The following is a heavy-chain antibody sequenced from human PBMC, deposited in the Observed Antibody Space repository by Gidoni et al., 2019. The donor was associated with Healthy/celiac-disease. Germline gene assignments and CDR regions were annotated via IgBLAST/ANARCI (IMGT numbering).Heavy chain of an antibody. CDR3: TRDIGKYSSSLMDV. D-gene: IGHD6-6*01. V-gene: IGHV3-49*04. CDR1: GFTFGDYA. Sequence: EVQLVESGGGLVQPGRSLRLSCTASGFTFGDYAMSWVRQAPGKGLEWVGFIRSKAYGGTTEYAASGKGRFTISRDDSKSIAYLQMNSLKTEDTAVYYCTRDIGKYSSSLMDVWGQGTTVTVSS. CDR2: IRSKAYGGTT. J-gene: IGHJ6*02.